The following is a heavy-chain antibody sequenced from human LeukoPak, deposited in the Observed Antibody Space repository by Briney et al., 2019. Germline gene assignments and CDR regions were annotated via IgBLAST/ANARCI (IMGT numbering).Heavy chain of an antibody. V-gene: IGHV4-34*01. CDR3: TRAVAGHPD. CDR1: GVPFSNYC. CDR2: INHSGCT. D-gene: IGHD6-19*01. Sequence: SETLSLTCAVSGVPFSNYCWSWVRQSPRQGLEWTGEINHSGCTNYNPSLKSRVTMSIDTAKNQFSLILTSVTAADAGVYYCTRAVAGHPDWGQGTLVTVSS. J-gene: IGHJ4*02.